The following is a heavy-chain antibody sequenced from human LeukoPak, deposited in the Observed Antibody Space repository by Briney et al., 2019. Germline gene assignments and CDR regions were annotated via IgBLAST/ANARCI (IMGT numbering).Heavy chain of an antibody. CDR3: ARVIAAAGHFDY. CDR2: ISSSSSYI. V-gene: IGHV3-21*01. J-gene: IGHJ4*02. D-gene: IGHD6-13*01. CDR1: GFTFSSYS. Sequence: PGGSLRLSCAASGFTFSSYSMNWVRQAPGKGLEWVSSISSSSSYIYYADSVKGRFTTSRDNAKNSLYLQMNSLRAEDTAVYYCARVIAAAGHFDYWGQGTLVTVSS.